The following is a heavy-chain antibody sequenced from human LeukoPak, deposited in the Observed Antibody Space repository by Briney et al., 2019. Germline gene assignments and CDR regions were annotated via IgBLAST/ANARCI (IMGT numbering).Heavy chain of an antibody. CDR3: ARVSRRDGYNTRGYFDY. Sequence: ASVKVPCKASGYTFTGYYMHWVRQAPGQGLEWMGWINPNSGGTNYAQKFQGRVTMTRDTSISTAYMELSRLRSDDTAVYYCARVSRRDGYNTRGYFDYWGQGTLVTVSS. D-gene: IGHD5-24*01. J-gene: IGHJ4*02. CDR1: GYTFTGYY. CDR2: INPNSGGT. V-gene: IGHV1-2*02.